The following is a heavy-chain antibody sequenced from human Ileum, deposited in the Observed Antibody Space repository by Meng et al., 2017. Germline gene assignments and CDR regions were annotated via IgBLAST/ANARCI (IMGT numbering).Heavy chain of an antibody. D-gene: IGHD2-15*01. J-gene: IGHJ4*02. CDR2: IYLAGSP. CDR3: VRHGGKYFDS. CDR1: GGSISSSCY. Sequence: QVQMAEAGPGRLEPSGSLSLTCTVSGGSISSSCYWSCVRQTPGKGLEWIGQIYLAGSPNYNPSLESRVTISVDKSKNQFSLRLTSVTAADTAIFYCVRHGGKYFDSWGQGTLVTVSS. V-gene: IGHV4-4*02.